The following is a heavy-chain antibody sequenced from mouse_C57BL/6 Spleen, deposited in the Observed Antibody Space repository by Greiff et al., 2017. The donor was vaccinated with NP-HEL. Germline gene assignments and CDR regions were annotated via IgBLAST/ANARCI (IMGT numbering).Heavy chain of an antibody. CDR3: ARERGTDYYGPGAMDY. V-gene: IGHV5-4*01. Sequence: EVKLMESGGGLVKPGGSLKLSCAASGFTFSSYAMSWVRQTPEKRLEWVATISDGGSYTYYPDNVKGRFTISRDNAKNNLYLQMSHLKSEDTAMYYCARERGTDYYGPGAMDYWGQGTSVTVSS. CDR1: GFTFSSYA. J-gene: IGHJ4*01. D-gene: IGHD1-1*01. CDR2: ISDGGSYT.